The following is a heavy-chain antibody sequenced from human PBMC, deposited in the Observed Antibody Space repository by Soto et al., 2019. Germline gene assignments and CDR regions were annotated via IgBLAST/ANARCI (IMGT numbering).Heavy chain of an antibody. D-gene: IGHD3-22*01. V-gene: IGHV3-33*01. Sequence: SLRLSCAASGFTFSTYGMHWVRQAPGKGLEWVAVMWFDGKHQYYADSVKGRFTISRDNSKNTLYLQMNSLRADDTALYYCARWTYYDSSGYYYVFDDWGQGTPVTVSS. CDR2: MWFDGKHQ. CDR3: ARWTYYDSSGYYYVFDD. J-gene: IGHJ4*02. CDR1: GFTFSTYG.